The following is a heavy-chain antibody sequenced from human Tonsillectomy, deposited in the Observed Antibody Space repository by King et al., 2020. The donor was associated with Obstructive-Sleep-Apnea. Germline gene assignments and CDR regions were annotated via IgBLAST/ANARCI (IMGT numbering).Heavy chain of an antibody. CDR3: ARVTWRPYYYGMDV. V-gene: IGHV4-4*02. CDR2: IHHSGST. Sequence: VQLQESGPGLVKPSGTLSLTCAVSGGSISSTNWWSWVRQSPGKGLRWIGEIHHSGSTNYNPSLKSRVTISVDKSKNQFSLKLSSVTAADTAVYYCARVTWRPYYYGMDVWGQGTTVTVSS. CDR1: GGSISSTNW. J-gene: IGHJ6*02. D-gene: IGHD5-24*01.